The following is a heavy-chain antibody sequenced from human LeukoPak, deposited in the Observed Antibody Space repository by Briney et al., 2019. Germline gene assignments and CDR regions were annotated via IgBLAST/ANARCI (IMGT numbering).Heavy chain of an antibody. J-gene: IGHJ4*02. D-gene: IGHD1-26*01. CDR2: ISYDGSNK. CDR1: GFTFSSYA. CDR3: ARAGGSYWGYYDY. V-gene: IGHV3-30-3*01. Sequence: GGSLRLSCAASGFTFSSYAMHWVRQAPGKGLEWVAVISYDGSNKYYADSVKGRFTISRDNSKNTLYPQMNSLRAEDTAVYYCARAGGSYWGYYDYWGQGTLVTVSS.